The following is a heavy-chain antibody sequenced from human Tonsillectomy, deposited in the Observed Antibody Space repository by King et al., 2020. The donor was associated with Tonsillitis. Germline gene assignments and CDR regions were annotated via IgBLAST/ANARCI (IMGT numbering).Heavy chain of an antibody. Sequence: QLQESGPGLVMPSETLSLTCTVSGGSISSGTYSWGWIRQPPGKGLAWIGSIYYRWSTYYNPSPKSRVTRSVDASQNQFSLKLSSVTAADTAVFYCAGRVEGELRGRYSFDCWGQGTLVTVSS. CDR1: GGSISSGTYS. D-gene: IGHD1-7*01. J-gene: IGHJ4*02. CDR3: AGRVEGELRGRYSFDC. CDR2: IYYRWST. V-gene: IGHV4-39*01.